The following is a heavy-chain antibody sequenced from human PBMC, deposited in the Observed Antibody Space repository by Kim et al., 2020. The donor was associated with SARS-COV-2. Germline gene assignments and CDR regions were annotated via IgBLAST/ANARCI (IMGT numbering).Heavy chain of an antibody. Sequence: DSVKGRFTISRDDAKKSLYLQMNSLGDEDTAVYYCARGFSDLVYNYYYMDVWGQGTTVTVSS. J-gene: IGHJ6*02. CDR3: ARGFSDLVYNYYYMDV. V-gene: IGHV3-48*02. D-gene: IGHD6-6*01.